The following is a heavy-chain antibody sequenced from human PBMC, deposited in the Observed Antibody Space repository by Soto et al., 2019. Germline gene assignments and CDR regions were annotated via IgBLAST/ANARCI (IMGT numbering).Heavy chain of an antibody. D-gene: IGHD3-22*01. J-gene: IGHJ4*02. V-gene: IGHV3-21*06. Sequence: LRLSCAASGFTFSSNSMNWVRQAPGKGLEWVSSITTSSSFIYYADSVKGRFTISRDNAKNSLYLQMNSLRAEDTAVYYCAGGIFDYYDSSGYYAYWGQGTLVTVSS. CDR3: AGGIFDYYDSSGYYAY. CDR2: ITTSSSFI. CDR1: GFTFSSNS.